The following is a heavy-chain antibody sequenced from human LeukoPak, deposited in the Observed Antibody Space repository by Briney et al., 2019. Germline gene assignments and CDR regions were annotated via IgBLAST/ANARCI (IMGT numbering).Heavy chain of an antibody. CDR2: INPNSGGT. J-gene: IGHJ4*02. Sequence: ASVKVSCKTSGYTFTGSYMHWVRQAPGQGLEWMGRINPNSGGTNYAQKFQGRVTMTRDTSISTAYMELSGLRYDDTAVYYCARAPYGDYLDFDYWGQGTLVTVSS. CDR3: ARAPYGDYLDFDY. CDR1: GYTFTGSY. D-gene: IGHD4-17*01. V-gene: IGHV1-2*06.